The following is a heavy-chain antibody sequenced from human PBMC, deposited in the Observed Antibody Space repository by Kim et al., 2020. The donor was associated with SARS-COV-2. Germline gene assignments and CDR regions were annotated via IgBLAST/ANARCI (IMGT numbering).Heavy chain of an antibody. CDR2: ISWNGGTI. D-gene: IGHD3-16*01. V-gene: IGHV3-9*01. Sequence: GGSLRLSCAASGFTFRNHAMHWVRQAPGKGLEWVSGISWNGGTIGYADSVKGRFTISRDNAKNSLYLQMNSLRAEDTALYFCGRDIEVGRDPLYYYGIDVWRQGTTVTVSS. CDR1: GFTFRNHA. CDR3: GRDIEVGRDPLYYYGIDV. J-gene: IGHJ6*02.